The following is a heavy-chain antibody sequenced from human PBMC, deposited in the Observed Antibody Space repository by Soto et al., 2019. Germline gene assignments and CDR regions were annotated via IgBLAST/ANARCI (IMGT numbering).Heavy chain of an antibody. CDR1: GFTFSSYG. CDR2: IWYDGSNK. J-gene: IGHJ4*02. D-gene: IGHD2-2*01. CDR3: AREGALGYCSSTSCGGSDY. V-gene: IGHV3-33*01. Sequence: QVQLVESGGGVVQPGRSLRLSCAASGFTFSSYGMHWVRQAPGKGLEWVAVIWYDGSNKYYADSVKGRFTISRDNSKNTLYLQMNSLRAEDTAVYYCAREGALGYCSSTSCGGSDYWGQGTLVTVSS.